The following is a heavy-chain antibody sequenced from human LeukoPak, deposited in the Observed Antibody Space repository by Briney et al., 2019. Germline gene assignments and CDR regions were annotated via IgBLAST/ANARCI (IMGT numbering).Heavy chain of an antibody. CDR3: ARDSSGYGSFDY. CDR1: GFTFSSSA. Sequence: GGSLRLSCATSGFTFSSSAMSWVRQPPGKGLAWVSTISGSGGGTYYADSAKGRFTISRNNSKNTLHLQMNSLRAEDTAVYYCARDSSGYGSFDYWGRGTLVTVSS. CDR2: ISGSGGGT. J-gene: IGHJ4*02. D-gene: IGHD3-22*01. V-gene: IGHV3-23*01.